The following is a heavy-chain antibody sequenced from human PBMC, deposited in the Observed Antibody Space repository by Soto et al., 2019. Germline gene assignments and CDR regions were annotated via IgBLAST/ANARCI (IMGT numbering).Heavy chain of an antibody. Sequence: EVQLVESGGGLVQPGGSLKLSCAASGFTFSGSAMHWVRQASGKGLEWVGRIRSKANSYATAYAASVKGRFTISRDESKNTAYLQMNSLKTEDTAVYYCTRQLDDIVVVPATNWGQGTLVTVSS. D-gene: IGHD2-2*01. J-gene: IGHJ4*02. V-gene: IGHV3-73*01. CDR1: GFTFSGSA. CDR2: IRSKANSYAT. CDR3: TRQLDDIVVVPATN.